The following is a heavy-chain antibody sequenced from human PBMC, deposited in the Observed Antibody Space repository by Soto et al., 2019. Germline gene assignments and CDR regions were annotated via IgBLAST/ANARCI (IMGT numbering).Heavy chain of an antibody. CDR1: GGSISSGGYY. CDR3: ARGRSSTSPYPIGY. CDR2: IYFRGST. D-gene: IGHD2-2*01. J-gene: IGHJ4*02. Sequence: QVQLQESGPGLVKPSQTLSLTCTVPGGSISSGGYYWSWIRQHPGKGLEWIGYIYFRGSTYYNPSLKSRVTISVDTSKNQFSLKLSSVTAADTAVYYWARGRSSTSPYPIGYWGQGTLVTVSS. V-gene: IGHV4-31*03.